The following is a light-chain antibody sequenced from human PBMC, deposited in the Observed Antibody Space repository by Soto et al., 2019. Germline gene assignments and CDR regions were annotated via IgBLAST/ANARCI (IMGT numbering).Light chain of an antibody. CDR3: QQYDSYSWT. CDR1: QDLSSW. Sequence: DIQLTQSPSSVSASVGDRVTITCRASQDLSSWLAWYQQKPGKAPKLLISAASSLQSGVPSRFSGSGSGTEFTLTISSLQPDDFATYYCQQYDSYSWTFGQGTKVDIK. J-gene: IGKJ1*01. CDR2: AAS. V-gene: IGKV1D-16*01.